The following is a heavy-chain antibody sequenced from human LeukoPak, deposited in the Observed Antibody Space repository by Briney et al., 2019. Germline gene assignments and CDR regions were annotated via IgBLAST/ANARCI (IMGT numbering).Heavy chain of an antibody. CDR3: ARRYSGYLNWFDP. CDR1: GGSFSGYY. Sequence: PSETLSLTCAVYGGSFSGYYWSWIRQPPGKGLEWIGEIDHSGSTNYNPSLKSRVTISVDTSKNQFSLKLSSVTAADTAAYYCARRYSGYLNWFDPWGQGTLVTVSS. J-gene: IGHJ5*02. D-gene: IGHD5-12*01. V-gene: IGHV4-34*01. CDR2: IDHSGST.